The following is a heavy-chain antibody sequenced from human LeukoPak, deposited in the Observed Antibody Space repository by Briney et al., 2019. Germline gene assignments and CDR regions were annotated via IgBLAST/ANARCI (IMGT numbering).Heavy chain of an antibody. CDR2: IIPIFGTA. Sequence: ASVKVSCKASGYTFTSYYMHWVRQAPGQGLEWMGGIIPIFGTANYAQKFQGRVTITADESTSTAYMELSSLRSEDTAVYYCARGPYYDSSGYSLDYWGQGTLVTVSS. D-gene: IGHD3-22*01. CDR1: GYTFTSYY. CDR3: ARGPYYDSSGYSLDY. J-gene: IGHJ4*02. V-gene: IGHV1-69*13.